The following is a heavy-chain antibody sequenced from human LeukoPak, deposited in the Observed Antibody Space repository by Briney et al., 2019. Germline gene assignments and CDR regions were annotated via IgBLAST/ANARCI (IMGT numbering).Heavy chain of an antibody. CDR3: ARVRSGNYYWDY. D-gene: IGHD1-26*01. V-gene: IGHV1-18*01. J-gene: IGHJ4*02. Sequence: ASVKVSCKASGYTFTGYAFSWVRQAPGQGLEWMGWISAYNGNTNYAQKLQGRVSMTTDTSTRTAYMELRSLRSDDTAVYYCARVRSGNYYWDYWGQGTLVTVSS. CDR1: GYTFTGYA. CDR2: ISAYNGNT.